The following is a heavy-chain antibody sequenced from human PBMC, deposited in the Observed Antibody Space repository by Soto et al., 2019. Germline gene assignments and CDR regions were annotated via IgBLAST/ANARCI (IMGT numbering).Heavy chain of an antibody. Sequence: LSLTCTVSGGSLRSGDYYWSWIRQRPGKGLEWIGYIYYSGSTYYNPSLKSRVTISVDTSKNQFSLKLSSVTAADTAVYYCARVHGDYEYYYYGMDVWGQGTTVTVSS. D-gene: IGHD4-17*01. CDR2: IYYSGST. CDR1: GGSLRSGDYY. CDR3: ARVHGDYEYYYYGMDV. V-gene: IGHV4-30-4*01. J-gene: IGHJ6*01.